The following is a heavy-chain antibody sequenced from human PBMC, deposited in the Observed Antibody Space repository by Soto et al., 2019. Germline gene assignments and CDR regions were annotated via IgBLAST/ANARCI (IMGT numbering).Heavy chain of an antibody. CDR2: IRSKAYGGTT. J-gene: IGHJ4*02. V-gene: IGHV3-49*03. D-gene: IGHD2-15*01. CDR1: GFTFGDYA. CDR3: TRERLAVVAATQACDY. Sequence: GGSLRLSCTASGFTFGDYAMSWFRQAPGKGLEWVGFIRSKAYGGTTEYAASVKGRFTISSDDSKSIAYLQMNSLKTEDTAVYYCTRERLAVVAATQACDYWGQGTLVTVSS.